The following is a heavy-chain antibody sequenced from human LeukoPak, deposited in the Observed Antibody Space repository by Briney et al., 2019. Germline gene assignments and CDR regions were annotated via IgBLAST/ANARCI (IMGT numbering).Heavy chain of an antibody. J-gene: IGHJ4*02. CDR2: INYNGADT. D-gene: IGHD3-3*02. Sequence: GGSLRLSCTASGFTFSHFAMTWIRHAPGKGLEWVSFINYNGADTNYADSVKGRFTVSRDNSKDTLYLRMTSLRAEDTGTYYCAKDIRACCWGQGTQVTVSS. V-gene: IGHV3-23*01. CDR1: GFTFSHFA. CDR3: AKDIRACC.